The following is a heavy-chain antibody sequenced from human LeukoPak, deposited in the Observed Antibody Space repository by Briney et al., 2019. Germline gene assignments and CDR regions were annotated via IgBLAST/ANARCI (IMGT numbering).Heavy chain of an antibody. CDR3: ASSSGGPMVRGVMDV. J-gene: IGHJ6*02. D-gene: IGHD3-10*01. CDR1: GGTFSSYA. CDR2: IIPIFGIA. Sequence: ASVKVSCKASGGTFSSYAISWVRQAPGQGLEWMGRIIPIFGIANYAQKFQGRVTITADKSTSTAYMELSSLRSEDTAVYYCASSSGGPMVRGVMDVWGQGTTVTVSS. V-gene: IGHV1-69*04.